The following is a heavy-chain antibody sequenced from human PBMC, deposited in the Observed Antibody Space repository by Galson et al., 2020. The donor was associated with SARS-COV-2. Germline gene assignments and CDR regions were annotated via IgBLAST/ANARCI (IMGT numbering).Heavy chain of an antibody. CDR3: ARDYYDSSGYYPGGY. CDR1: GFSLSNARMG. CDR2: IFSNDEK. D-gene: IGHD3-22*01. J-gene: IGHJ4*02. V-gene: IGHV2-26*01. Sequence: SGPTLVKPTETLTLTCTVSGFSLSNARMGVSWIRQPPGKALEWLAHIFSNDEKSYSTSLKSRLTISKDTSKSQVVLTMTNMDPVDTATYYCARDYYDSSGYYPGGYWGQGTLVTVSS.